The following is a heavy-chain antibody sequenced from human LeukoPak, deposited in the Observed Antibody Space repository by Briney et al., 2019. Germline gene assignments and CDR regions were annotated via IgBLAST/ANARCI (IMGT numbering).Heavy chain of an antibody. J-gene: IGHJ4*02. Sequence: ASVKVSCTTSGYTFTTYALNWVRQAPGQGLEWMGWINTISGNPTYAQAFTGQFVFSLDTSVSTAYLQISSLKAEDTAVYYCATKRFYGSGSYSFDYWGQGTLVTVSS. CDR3: ATKRFYGSGSYSFDY. CDR1: GYTFTTYA. CDR2: INTISGNP. V-gene: IGHV7-4-1*02. D-gene: IGHD3-10*01.